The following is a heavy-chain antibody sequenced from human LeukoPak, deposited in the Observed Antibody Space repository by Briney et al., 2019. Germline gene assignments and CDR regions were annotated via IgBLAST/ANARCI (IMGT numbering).Heavy chain of an antibody. Sequence: GGSLRLSCAASGFTFSSYAMHWVRQAPGKGLEWVAVISYDGSNKYYADSVKGRFTISRDNSKNTLYLQMNSLRAEDTAVYYCARDNSLDYGDYSGYFDYWGQGTLVTVSS. D-gene: IGHD4-17*01. CDR3: ARDNSLDYGDYSGYFDY. CDR1: GFTFSSYA. CDR2: ISYDGSNK. V-gene: IGHV3-30-3*01. J-gene: IGHJ4*02.